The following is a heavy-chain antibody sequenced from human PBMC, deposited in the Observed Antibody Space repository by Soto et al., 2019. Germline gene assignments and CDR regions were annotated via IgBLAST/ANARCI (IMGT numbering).Heavy chain of an antibody. D-gene: IGHD4-17*01. Sequence: GGSLRLSCAASGFTFSSYSMNWVRQAPGKGLEWVSSISSSSSYIYYADSVKGRFTISRDNAKNSLYLQMNSLRAEDTAVYYCASRSGYGDYLGAFDIWGQGTMVTVSS. J-gene: IGHJ3*02. CDR2: ISSSSSYI. V-gene: IGHV3-21*01. CDR3: ASRSGYGDYLGAFDI. CDR1: GFTFSSYS.